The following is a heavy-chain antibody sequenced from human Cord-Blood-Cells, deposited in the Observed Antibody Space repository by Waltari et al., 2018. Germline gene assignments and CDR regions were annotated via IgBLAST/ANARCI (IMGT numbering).Heavy chain of an antibody. CDR3: ARAAAAGFDY. V-gene: IGHV3-30*04. CDR1: GFTFSSYA. D-gene: IGHD6-13*01. J-gene: IGHJ4*02. CDR2: ISYDGSNK. Sequence: QVQLVESGGGVVQPGRSLRLSCAASGFTFSSYAMHWVHQAPGKGLEWVAVISYDGSNKYYADSVKGRFTISRDNSKNTLYLQMNSLRAEDTAVYYCARAAAAGFDYWGQGTLVTVSS.